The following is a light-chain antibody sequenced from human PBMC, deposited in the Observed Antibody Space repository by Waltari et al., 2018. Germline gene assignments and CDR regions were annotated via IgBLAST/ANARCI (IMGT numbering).Light chain of an antibody. J-gene: IGKJ4*01. CDR3: QQSYTTPLT. CDR2: MAS. CDR1: QNLDRL. Sequence: TQSPSTLSAFVGAKVTITCRASQNLDRLLAWYQQKPGKAPRLLIYMASNLESGVPSRFSGSGSGTEFTLTINSLQPDDFATYYCQQSYTTPLTFGGGTKLE. V-gene: IGKV1-5*03.